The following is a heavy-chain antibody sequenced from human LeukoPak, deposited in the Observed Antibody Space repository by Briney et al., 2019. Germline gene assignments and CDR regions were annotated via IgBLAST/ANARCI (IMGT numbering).Heavy chain of an antibody. CDR2: ICYNGDT. Sequence: PSETLSLTCTVSGDSITSTYWSWIRQPPGKGLEYLGYICYNGDTNYNPSLRGRLTLSLDMSKNQFSLKLTSVTAADTAVYFCAKTARVPYYWGQGILVTVSS. CDR3: AKTARVPYY. D-gene: IGHD3-16*01. J-gene: IGHJ4*02. CDR1: GDSITSTY. V-gene: IGHV4-59*08.